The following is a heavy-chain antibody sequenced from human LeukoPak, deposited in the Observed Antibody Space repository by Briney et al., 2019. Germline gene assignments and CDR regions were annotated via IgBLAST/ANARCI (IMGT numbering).Heavy chain of an antibody. Sequence: ASVKVSCKASGYTFTGYYMHWVRQAPGQGLEWMGWINPNSGGTNYAQKFQDRVTMTRDTSISTAYMELSRLRSDDTAVYYCARGGRSIAVAGTVGHYWGQGTLVTVSS. CDR2: INPNSGGT. CDR1: GYTFTGYY. D-gene: IGHD6-19*01. CDR3: ARGGRSIAVAGTVGHY. V-gene: IGHV1-2*02. J-gene: IGHJ4*02.